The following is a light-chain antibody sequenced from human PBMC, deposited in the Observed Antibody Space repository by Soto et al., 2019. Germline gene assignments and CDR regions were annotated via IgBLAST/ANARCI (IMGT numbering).Light chain of an antibody. CDR2: GAS. Sequence: EIILTQSPASLSVSPGERATLSCRASQSVNNNLAWYQQKPGQAPRLLIYGASTRATGIPGGFRGSGSGTEFTLTITSLQSEDFAVYFCQQYNNLPPDTFGQGTLLEI. CDR3: QQYNNLPPDT. CDR1: QSVNNN. V-gene: IGKV3-15*01. J-gene: IGKJ5*01.